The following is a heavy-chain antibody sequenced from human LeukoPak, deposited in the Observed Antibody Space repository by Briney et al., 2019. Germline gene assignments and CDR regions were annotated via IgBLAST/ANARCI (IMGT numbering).Heavy chain of an antibody. J-gene: IGHJ2*01. CDR2: IHYSGST. D-gene: IGHD3-10*01. V-gene: IGHV4-59*01. CDR1: GDSISTYY. CDR3: ARDSGFRYFDL. Sequence: PSETLSLTCTVSGDSISTYYWSWLRQPPGKGLEWIGYIHYSGSTNHNPSLKSRATVSVDTSKNQFSLKLSSVTAADTAVYFCARDSGFRYFDLWGRGTLVTVSS.